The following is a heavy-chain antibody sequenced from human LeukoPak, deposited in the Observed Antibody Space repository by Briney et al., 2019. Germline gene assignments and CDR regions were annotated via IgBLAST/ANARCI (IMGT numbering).Heavy chain of an antibody. D-gene: IGHD2-21*02. Sequence: SETLSLTCTVSGGSISSSSYYWGWIRQPPGKGLEWIGGIYYSGSTYYNPSLKSRVTISVDTSKNQFSLKLSSVTAADTAVYYCAGTIVVATAAFDYWGQGTLVTVSS. CDR1: GGSISSSSYY. V-gene: IGHV4-39*01. CDR2: IYYSGST. CDR3: AGTIVVATAAFDY. J-gene: IGHJ4*02.